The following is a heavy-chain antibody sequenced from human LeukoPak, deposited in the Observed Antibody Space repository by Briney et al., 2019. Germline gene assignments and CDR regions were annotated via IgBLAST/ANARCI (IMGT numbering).Heavy chain of an antibody. D-gene: IGHD6-13*01. CDR2: INHSGST. J-gene: IGHJ4*02. Sequence: PSETLSLTCAVYGGSFSGYYWRWIRQPPGKGLEWIGEINHSGSTNSKPSLLSRVTISVDTSKNQFSLKLSSVTAADTAVYYCARDRWGDYSSSWGSTVPYYFDYWGQGTLVTVSS. CDR3: ARDRWGDYSSSWGSTVPYYFDY. V-gene: IGHV4-34*01. CDR1: GGSFSGYY.